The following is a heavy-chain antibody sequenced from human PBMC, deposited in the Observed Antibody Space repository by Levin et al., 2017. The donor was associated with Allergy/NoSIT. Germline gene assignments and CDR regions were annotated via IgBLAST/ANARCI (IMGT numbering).Heavy chain of an antibody. CDR3: VRAKAGYVSPFDF. CDR1: GGSTRLGGYY. CDR2: IYYSGET. J-gene: IGHJ4*02. Sequence: SETLSLTCSVSGGSTRLGGYYWGWIRQHPVKGLEWLGYIYYSGETFYNPSVESRLVISHDTSENPFSLKLTSLTAADPAVYYGVRAKAGYVSPFDFWGPGTLVTVSS. V-gene: IGHV4-31*03. D-gene: IGHD3-9*01.